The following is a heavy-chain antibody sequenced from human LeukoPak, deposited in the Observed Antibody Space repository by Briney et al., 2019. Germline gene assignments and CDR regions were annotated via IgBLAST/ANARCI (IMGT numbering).Heavy chain of an antibody. CDR2: IYTDDKT. J-gene: IGHJ4*02. CDR1: GFTFSYYA. Sequence: SGGSLRLSCAASGFTFSYYAMHWVRQAPGKGLEGVSIIYTDDKTYYADSVKGRFTISRDNSKKTLYLQMNSLRAEDTAVYYCAKTGAVLIVYYFDSWGQGTLVTVSS. CDR3: AKTGAVLIVYYFDS. D-gene: IGHD3-22*01. V-gene: IGHV3-23*03.